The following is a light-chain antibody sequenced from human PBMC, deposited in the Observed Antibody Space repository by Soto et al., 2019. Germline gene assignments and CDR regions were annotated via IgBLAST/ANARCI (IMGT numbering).Light chain of an antibody. CDR1: QSISSY. CDR2: VAS. J-gene: IGKJ4*01. V-gene: IGKV1-39*01. CDR3: QQSSSTPQT. Sequence: MQMIQSPSSLSASVGDRVTIACRASQSISSYLHWYQQKPGKAPKLLINVASTLQSGVPSRFSGSGSGTDFTLAITSLQPEDFASYYCQQSSSTPQTFGGGPKVDIK.